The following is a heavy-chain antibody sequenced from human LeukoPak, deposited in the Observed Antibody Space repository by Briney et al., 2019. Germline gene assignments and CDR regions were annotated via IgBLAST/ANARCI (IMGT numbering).Heavy chain of an antibody. D-gene: IGHD4-11*01. J-gene: IGHJ4*02. CDR1: GGSISSGSYY. Sequence: SETLSLTCTVSGGSISSGSYYWSWIRQPPGKGLEWIGSIYHSGSTYYNPSLKSRVTISVDTSKNQFSLKLSSVTVADTAVYYCARDSNYDYWGQGTLVTVSS. CDR3: ARDSNYDY. CDR2: IYHSGST. V-gene: IGHV4-39*07.